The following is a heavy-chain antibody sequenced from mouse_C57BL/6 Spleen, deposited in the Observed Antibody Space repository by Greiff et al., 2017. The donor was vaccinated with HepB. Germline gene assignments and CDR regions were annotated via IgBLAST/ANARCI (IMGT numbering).Heavy chain of an antibody. D-gene: IGHD2-1*01. V-gene: IGHV1-20*01. CDR1: GYSFTGYF. CDR3: ARLDYGKDYYAMDY. CDR2: INPYNGDT. J-gene: IGHJ4*01. Sequence: EVQLKQSGPELVKPGDSVKISCKASGYSFTGYFMNWVMQSHGKSLEWIGRINPYNGDTFYNQKFKGKATLTVDKSSSTAHMELRSLTSEDSAVYYCARLDYGKDYYAMDYWGQGTSVTVSS.